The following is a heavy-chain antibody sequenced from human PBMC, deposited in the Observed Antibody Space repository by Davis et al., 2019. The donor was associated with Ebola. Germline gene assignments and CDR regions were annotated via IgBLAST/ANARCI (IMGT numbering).Heavy chain of an antibody. CDR3: AKDTTVTDPYLDY. D-gene: IGHD4-17*01. V-gene: IGHV3-23*01. CDR2: ISGSGGST. J-gene: IGHJ4*02. Sequence: SLKISCAASGFTFRSYAMIWVRQAPGKGLEWVSAISGSGGSTYYADSVKGRFTISRDNSKNTLYLQMNSLRAEDTAVYYCAKDTTVTDPYLDYWAQGTLVTVSS. CDR1: GFTFRSYA.